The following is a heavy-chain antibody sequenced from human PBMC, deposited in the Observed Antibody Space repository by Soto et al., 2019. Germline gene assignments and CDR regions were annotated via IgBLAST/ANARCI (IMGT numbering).Heavy chain of an antibody. D-gene: IGHD4-4*01. CDR3: TVGPGADASGTGAH. Sequence: PGPSLPLSALVSGFTFMMYLMHCILQVPGQSPFWVSLISDDGTTTNYADSVRGRCTISRDNSKNTLYLQMNNLKPGDRAICYCTVGPGADASGTGAHWGQG. J-gene: IGHJ4*02. CDR2: ISDDGTTT. CDR1: GFTFMMYL. V-gene: IGHV3-74*01.